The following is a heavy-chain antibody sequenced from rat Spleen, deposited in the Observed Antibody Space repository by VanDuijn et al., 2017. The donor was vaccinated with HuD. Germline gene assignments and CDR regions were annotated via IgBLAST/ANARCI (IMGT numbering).Heavy chain of an antibody. Sequence: EVQLVESDGGLVQPGRSLKLSCAASGFTFSDYYMAWVRQAPTKGLEWVATISYDGSSTYYRDSVKGRFTISRDNAKSTLYLQMDSLRSEDTATYYCARGNYYSSYCDYWGQGVMVTVSS. D-gene: IGHD1-2*01. V-gene: IGHV5-29*01. CDR1: GFTFSDYY. CDR2: ISYDGSST. J-gene: IGHJ2*01. CDR3: ARGNYYSSYCDY.